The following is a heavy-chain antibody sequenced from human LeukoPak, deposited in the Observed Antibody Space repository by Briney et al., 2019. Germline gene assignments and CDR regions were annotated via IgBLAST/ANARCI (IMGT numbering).Heavy chain of an antibody. CDR3: ARDNWVLRFLEWLSPTDNWFDP. CDR2: ISSSSSYI. CDR1: GFTFSSYS. Sequence: GGSLRLSCAASGFTFSSYSTNWVRQAPGKGLEWVSSISSSSSYIYYADSVKGRFTISRDNAKNSLYLQMNSLRAEDTAVYYCARDNWVLRFLEWLSPTDNWFDPWGQGTLVTVSS. V-gene: IGHV3-21*01. J-gene: IGHJ5*02. D-gene: IGHD3-3*01.